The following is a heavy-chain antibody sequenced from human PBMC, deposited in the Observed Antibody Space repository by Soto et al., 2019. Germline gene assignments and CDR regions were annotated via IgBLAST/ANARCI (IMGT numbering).Heavy chain of an antibody. J-gene: IGHJ3*02. Sequence: ASVKVSCKASGGTFSSYAISWVRQAPGQGLEWMGGVIPIFGTANYAQKFQGRVTITADESTSTAYMELSSLRSEDTAVYYCARGFSEYSSSSVGAFDIWGQGTMVTVSS. CDR3: ARGFSEYSSSSVGAFDI. CDR2: VIPIFGTA. V-gene: IGHV1-69*13. D-gene: IGHD6-6*01. CDR1: GGTFSSYA.